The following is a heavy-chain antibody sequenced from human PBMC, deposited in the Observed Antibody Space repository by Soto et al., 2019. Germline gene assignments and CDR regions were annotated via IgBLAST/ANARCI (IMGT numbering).Heavy chain of an antibody. Sequence: SVKVSCKASGGTFSSYAISWVRQAPGQGLEWMGGIIPIFGPANYAQKFQGRVTITADESTSTAYMELSSLRSEDTAVYYCASGLSYSGGWYALSYDMDVWGQGTPVTVSS. D-gene: IGHD6-19*01. J-gene: IGHJ6*02. CDR2: IIPIFGPA. V-gene: IGHV1-69*13. CDR1: GGTFSSYA. CDR3: ASGLSYSGGWYALSYDMDV.